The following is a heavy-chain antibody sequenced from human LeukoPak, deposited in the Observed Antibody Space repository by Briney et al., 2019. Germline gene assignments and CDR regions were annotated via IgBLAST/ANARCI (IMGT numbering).Heavy chain of an antibody. CDR3: AKHGTSSSSSYYYFFSHMDD. CDR1: GYSFTNYW. D-gene: IGHD2-2*01. J-gene: IGHJ6*03. V-gene: IGHV5-51*01. CDR2: IYPGDSDT. Sequence: GESLKISCQGSGYSFTNYWISWVRQMPGKGQEWMGIIYPGDSDTRYSPSFEGQVTISADKSINTAYLQWSSLKASDTAMYYCAKHGTSSSSSYYYFFSHMDDWGKGTTVTVSS.